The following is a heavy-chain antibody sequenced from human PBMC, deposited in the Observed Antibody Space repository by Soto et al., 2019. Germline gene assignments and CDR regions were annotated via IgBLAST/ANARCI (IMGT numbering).Heavy chain of an antibody. Sequence: GGSLRLSCAVSGFTFSDYYMSWIRQAPGKGLEWVSYISSRGSSIYYADSVKGRFTISRDNAKNSLYLQMNGLRAEDTAVYYCARGYYDFRSGYYISPYGMDVWGQGTTVTVSS. CDR3: ARGYYDFRSGYYISPYGMDV. V-gene: IGHV3-11*01. J-gene: IGHJ6*02. D-gene: IGHD3-3*01. CDR1: GFTFSDYY. CDR2: ISSRGSSI.